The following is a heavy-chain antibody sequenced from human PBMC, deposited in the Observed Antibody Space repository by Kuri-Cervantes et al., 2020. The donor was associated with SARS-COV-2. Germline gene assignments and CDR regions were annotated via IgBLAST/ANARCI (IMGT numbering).Heavy chain of an antibody. J-gene: IGHJ4*02. CDR2: IYHSGST. CDR3: ARRVAAGTILLDY. D-gene: IGHD6-13*01. CDR1: GGSISSGGYY. V-gene: IGHV4-30-2*01. Sequence: SETLSLTCTVSGGSISSGGYYWSWIRQPPGKGLEWIGYIYHSGSTYYNPSLKSRVTIPVDTSKNQFSLKLSSVTAAATAVYYCARRVAAGTILLDYWGQGTLVTVSS.